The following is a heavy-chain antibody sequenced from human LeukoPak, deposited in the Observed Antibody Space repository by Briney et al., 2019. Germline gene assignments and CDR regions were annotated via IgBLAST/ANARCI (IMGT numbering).Heavy chain of an antibody. CDR3: ARDRGSYGHYYFDY. CDR1: GFTFSSYW. J-gene: IGHJ4*02. V-gene: IGHV3-7*03. CDR2: IKQDGSEK. Sequence: GGSLRLSCAASGFTFSSYWMSWVRQAPGKGLEWVANIKQDGSEKYYVDSVKGRFTISRDNAKNSLYLQMNSLRAEDTAVYYCARDRGSYGHYYFDYWGQGTLVTVSS. D-gene: IGHD1-26*01.